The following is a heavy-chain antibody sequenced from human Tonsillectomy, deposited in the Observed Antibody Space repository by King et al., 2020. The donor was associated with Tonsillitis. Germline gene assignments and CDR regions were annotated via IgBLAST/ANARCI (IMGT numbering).Heavy chain of an antibody. CDR3: ARDTIFDGESMSSFDL. V-gene: IGHV1-2*02. CDR2: INPHNGLT. CDR1: GYTFSGCY. Sequence: VQLVESGPEVKRPGASVKVSCQASGYTFSGCYIHWVRQAPGQGLEWMGWINPHNGLTKYAQKFQDRVTMTRDTSADTANMELTRLGSDDTAVYYCARDTIFDGESMSSFDLWGQGTLVTVS. D-gene: IGHD2-21*01. J-gene: IGHJ5*02.